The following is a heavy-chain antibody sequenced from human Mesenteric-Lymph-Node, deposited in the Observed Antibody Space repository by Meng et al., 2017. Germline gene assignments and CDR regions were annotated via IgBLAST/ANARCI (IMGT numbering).Heavy chain of an antibody. D-gene: IGHD5-12*01. V-gene: IGHV4-38-2*02. CDR3: AREGYPLPQSRYYYYGMDV. CDR2: IYHSGST. J-gene: IGHJ6*02. Sequence: GSLRLSCAVSGYSISSGYYWGWIRQPPGKGLEWIGSIYHSGSTYYNPSLKSRVTISVDTSKNQFSLKLSSVTAADTAVYYCAREGYPLPQSRYYYYGMDVWGQGTTVTVSS. CDR1: GYSISSGYY.